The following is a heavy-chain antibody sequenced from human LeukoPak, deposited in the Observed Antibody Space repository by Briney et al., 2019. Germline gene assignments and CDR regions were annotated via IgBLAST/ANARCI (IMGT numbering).Heavy chain of an antibody. V-gene: IGHV1-2*02. D-gene: IGHD3-10*01. Sequence: ASVKVSCKASGYTFTGYYMHWVRQAPGQGLEWMGWINPNSGGTNYAQKFQGRVTTTRDTSISTAYMELSRLRSDDTAVYYCASLAMVRGSPDYWGQGTLVTVSS. CDR2: INPNSGGT. J-gene: IGHJ4*02. CDR3: ASLAMVRGSPDY. CDR1: GYTFTGYY.